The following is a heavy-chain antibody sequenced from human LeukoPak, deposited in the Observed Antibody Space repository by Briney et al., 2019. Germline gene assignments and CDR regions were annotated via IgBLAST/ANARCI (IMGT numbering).Heavy chain of an antibody. CDR2: ISSSSSYI. J-gene: IGHJ5*02. V-gene: IGHV3-21*01. CDR3: AREIEYSSLHDWFDP. D-gene: IGHD6-6*01. Sequence: GGSLRLSCAASGFTFSSYSMNWVRQAPGKGLEWVSSISSSSSYIYYADSVKGRFTISRDNAKNSLYLQMNSLRAEDTAVYYCAREIEYSSLHDWFDPWGQGTLVTVSS. CDR1: GFTFSSYS.